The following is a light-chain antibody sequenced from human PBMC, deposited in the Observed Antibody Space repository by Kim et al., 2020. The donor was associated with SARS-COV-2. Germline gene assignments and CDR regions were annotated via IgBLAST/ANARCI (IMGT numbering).Light chain of an antibody. CDR1: QDISNW. V-gene: IGKV1-12*01. J-gene: IGKJ1*01. Sequence: DIKMIQSPSSVSASIGDRVTVTCRASQDISNWLAWYQQKPGSAPKLLIYAASSLHGGVPSRFSASGSGTYFTLTITGLQPEDFATYYCQSANSVPPWAFGQGTKVDIK. CDR3: QSANSVPPWA. CDR2: AAS.